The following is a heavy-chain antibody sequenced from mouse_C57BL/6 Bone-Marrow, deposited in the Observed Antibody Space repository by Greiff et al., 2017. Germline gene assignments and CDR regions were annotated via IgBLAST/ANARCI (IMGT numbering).Heavy chain of an antibody. V-gene: IGHV1-15*01. CDR2: IDPETGGT. CDR3: TKGYWYFDV. Sequence: VQVVESGAELVRPGASVTLSCKASGYTFTDYEMHWVKQTPVHGLEWIGAIDPETGGTAYNQKFKGKAILTADKSSSTAYMELRSLTSEDSAVYYCTKGYWYFDVWGTGTTVTVSS. CDR1: GYTFTDYE. J-gene: IGHJ1*03.